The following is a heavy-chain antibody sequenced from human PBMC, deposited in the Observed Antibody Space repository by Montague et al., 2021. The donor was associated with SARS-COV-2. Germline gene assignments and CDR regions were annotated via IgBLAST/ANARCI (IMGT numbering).Heavy chain of an antibody. D-gene: IGHD3-10*01. CDR2: IYYTGNT. CDR1: GGSISPYY. Sequence: SETLSLTCTVSGGSISPYYWTWIRQPPGKGLEWIGYIYYTGNTKYKPSLKSRVTISVDTSKNQFSLNLKSVTAADMAVYYCAGDRGRYFDSGSYNWLDSWGQGTLVTVSA. CDR3: AGDRGRYFDSGSYNWLDS. J-gene: IGHJ5*01. V-gene: IGHV4-59*01.